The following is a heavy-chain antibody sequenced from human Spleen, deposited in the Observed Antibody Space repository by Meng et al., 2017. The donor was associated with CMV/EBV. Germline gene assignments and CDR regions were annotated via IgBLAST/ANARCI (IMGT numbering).Heavy chain of an antibody. CDR2: INHSGST. CDR1: GGSFSGYY. J-gene: IGHJ6*02. CDR3: ARDVNTGTTFRPSYYYGMDV. D-gene: IGHD1-1*01. Sequence: SETLSLTCAVYGGSFSGYYWSWIRQPPGKGLEWIGEINHSGSTNYNPSLKSRVTISVDTSKNQFSLQLNSVTPEDTAVYYCARDVNTGTTFRPSYYYGMDVWGQGTTVTVSS. V-gene: IGHV4-34*01.